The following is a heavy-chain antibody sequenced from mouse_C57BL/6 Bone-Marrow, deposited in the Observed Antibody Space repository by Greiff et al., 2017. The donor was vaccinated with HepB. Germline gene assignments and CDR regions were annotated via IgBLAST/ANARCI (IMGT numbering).Heavy chain of an antibody. V-gene: IGHV1-69*01. Sequence: QVQLKQPGAELVMPGASVKLSCKASGYTFTSYWMHWVKQRPGQGLEWIGEIDPSDSYTNYNQKFKGKSTLTVDKSSSTAYMQLSSLTSEDSAVYYCARSGGNSRIDYWGQGTTLTVSS. CDR2: IDPSDSYT. D-gene: IGHD3-1*01. CDR3: ARSGGNSRIDY. CDR1: GYTFTSYW. J-gene: IGHJ2*01.